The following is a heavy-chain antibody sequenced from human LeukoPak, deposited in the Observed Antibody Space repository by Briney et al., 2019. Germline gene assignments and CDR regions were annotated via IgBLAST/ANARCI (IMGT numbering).Heavy chain of an antibody. CDR2: INPSGGST. J-gene: IGHJ4*02. CDR1: GYTFTSYY. V-gene: IGHV1-46*01. D-gene: IGHD3-22*01. Sequence: ASVKVSCKASGYTFTSYYMHWVRQAPGQGLEWMGIINPSGGSTSYAQKSQGRVTMTRDTSTSTAYMELSSLRSEDTAVYYCARVSYYYDSSGYYLFDYWGQGTLVTVSS. CDR3: ARVSYYYDSSGYYLFDY.